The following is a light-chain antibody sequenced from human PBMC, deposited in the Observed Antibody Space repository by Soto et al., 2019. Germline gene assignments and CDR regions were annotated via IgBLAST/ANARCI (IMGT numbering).Light chain of an antibody. CDR2: EVS. J-gene: IGLJ1*01. CDR1: SSDVGGYNY. V-gene: IGLV2-14*01. Sequence: QSVLTQPASVSGSPGQSITISCTGTSSDVGGYNYGSWYQQQSGKAPKLMIHEVSSRPSGVSNRFSGSKSGNTASLTISGLQAEDEADYYCSSYTSSRAYVFGSGTKVTVL. CDR3: SSYTSSRAYV.